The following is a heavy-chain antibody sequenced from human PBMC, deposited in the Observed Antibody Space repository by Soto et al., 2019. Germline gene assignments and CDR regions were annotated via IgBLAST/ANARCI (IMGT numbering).Heavy chain of an antibody. V-gene: IGHV3-64D*08. D-gene: IGHD3-22*01. Sequence: GSLRLSCSASGFTFSSYAMHWVRQAPGKGLEYVSAISSNGGSTYYADSVKGRFTISRDNSKNTLYLQMSSLRAEDTAVYYCMNTYYYDSSGSHDYWGQGTLVTVSS. J-gene: IGHJ4*02. CDR2: ISSNGGST. CDR3: MNTYYYDSSGSHDY. CDR1: GFTFSSYA.